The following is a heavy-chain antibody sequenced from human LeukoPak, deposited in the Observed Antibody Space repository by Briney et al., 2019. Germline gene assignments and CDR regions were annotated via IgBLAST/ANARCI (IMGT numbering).Heavy chain of an antibody. CDR2: IYYSGST. Sequence: SQTLSLTCTVSGGSISSGGYYWSWIRQHPGKGLEWIGYIYYSGSTYYNPSLKSRVTISVDTSKNQFSLKLSSVTAADTAVYYCARGDFDWLLLAYWGQGTLVTVSS. J-gene: IGHJ4*02. V-gene: IGHV4-31*03. CDR1: GGSISSGGYY. D-gene: IGHD3-9*01. CDR3: ARGDFDWLLLAY.